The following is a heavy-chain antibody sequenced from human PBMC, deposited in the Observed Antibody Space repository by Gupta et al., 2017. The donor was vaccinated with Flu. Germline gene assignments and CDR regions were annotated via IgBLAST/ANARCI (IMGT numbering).Heavy chain of an antibody. CDR3: ARRITYGKTFDY. J-gene: IGHJ4*02. CDR2: VGDSGNT. Sequence: QLQLQESGPGLVKPSATLSLLCPFPGGSISDTSYYWGWIGQTRGKGLEWIGNVGDSGNTFYNPSLKSRVTISVDTSKNQFSLKLSSVTAADTAVYYGARRITYGKTFDYWGQGALVTVSS. CDR1: GGSISDTSYY. D-gene: IGHD2/OR15-2a*01. V-gene: IGHV4-39*01.